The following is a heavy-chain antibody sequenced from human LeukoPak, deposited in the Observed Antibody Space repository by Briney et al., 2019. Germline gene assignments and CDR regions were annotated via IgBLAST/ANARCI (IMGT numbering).Heavy chain of an antibody. CDR2: ISYDGTNE. J-gene: IGHJ4*02. CDR1: GFSFSSYT. V-gene: IGHV3-30*04. CDR3: ARRYGGIYQFDY. Sequence: GGSLRLSCAGSGFSFSSYTMHWVRQAPGKGLEWVAIISYDGTNEYYADSVKGRFTISRDNSKNTLYLQVNSLRAEDTAVYYCARRYGGIYQFDYWGQGTLVTVSS. D-gene: IGHD4-23*01.